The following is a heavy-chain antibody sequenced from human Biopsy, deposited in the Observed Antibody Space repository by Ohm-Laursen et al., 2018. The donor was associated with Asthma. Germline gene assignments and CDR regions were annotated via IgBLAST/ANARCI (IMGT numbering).Heavy chain of an antibody. CDR2: ISSSSSTI. D-gene: IGHD4-17*01. CDR1: GFTFSSYS. J-gene: IGHJ4*02. CDR3: ARPRWGPYGY. Sequence: SLRLSCAASGFTFSSYSMNWVRQAPGKGLEWVSYISSSSSTIYYSDSVKGRFTISRDNAKNSMYLQMNSLRDEDTAVYYYARPRWGPYGYWGQGTLVTVSS. V-gene: IGHV3-48*02.